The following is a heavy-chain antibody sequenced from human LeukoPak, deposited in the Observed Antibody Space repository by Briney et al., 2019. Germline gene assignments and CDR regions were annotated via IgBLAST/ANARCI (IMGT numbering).Heavy chain of an antibody. D-gene: IGHD3/OR15-3a*01. Sequence: SVKVSCKASGGYVSSYTINWVRQAPGQGLEWMGGVVPFFGATNYAQKFRVRLTISTDESAATAYMELSSLKSDDTAMYYCARFSTVLGSVKYDFWTDDAFDLWGQGTLVTVSP. V-gene: IGHV1-69*05. CDR3: ARFSTVLGSVKYDFWTDDAFDL. CDR1: GGYVSSYT. J-gene: IGHJ3*01. CDR2: VVPFFGAT.